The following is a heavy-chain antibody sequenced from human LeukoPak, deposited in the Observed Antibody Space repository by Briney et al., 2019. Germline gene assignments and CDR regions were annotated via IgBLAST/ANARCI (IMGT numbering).Heavy chain of an antibody. Sequence: SVKVSCKASGGTFSSYAISWVRQAPGQGLEWMGGIIPIFGTANYAQKFQGRVTITADGSTSTAYMELSSLRSEDTAVYYCARTPNYSNYWFDPWGQGTLVTVSS. D-gene: IGHD4-11*01. J-gene: IGHJ5*02. CDR2: IIPIFGTA. CDR3: ARTPNYSNYWFDP. CDR1: GGTFSSYA. V-gene: IGHV1-69*13.